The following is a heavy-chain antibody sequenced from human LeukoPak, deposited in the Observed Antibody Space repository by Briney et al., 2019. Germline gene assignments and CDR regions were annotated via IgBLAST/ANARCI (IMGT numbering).Heavy chain of an antibody. CDR3: ARVRWFGESSYYYYYGMDV. D-gene: IGHD3-10*01. V-gene: IGHV4-59*01. Sequence: SETLSLTCTVSGGSISSYYWSWIRQPPGKGLEWIGYIYYSGSTNYNPSLKSRVTISVDTSKNQFSLKLSSVTAADTAVYYCARVRWFGESSYYYYYGMDVWGQGTTVTVSS. CDR2: IYYSGST. J-gene: IGHJ6*02. CDR1: GGSISSYY.